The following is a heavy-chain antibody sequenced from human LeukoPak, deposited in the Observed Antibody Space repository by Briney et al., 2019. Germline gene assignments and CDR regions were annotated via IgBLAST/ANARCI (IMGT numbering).Heavy chain of an antibody. CDR3: ARILGSVVPAATGIFDY. J-gene: IGHJ4*02. V-gene: IGHV4-59*08. CDR2: IYYSGST. D-gene: IGHD2-2*01. CDR1: GGSISSYY. Sequence: SETLSLTCTVSGGSISSYYWSWIRQPPGKGLEWIGYIYYSGSTNYNPSLKSRVTISVDTSKNQFSLKLSSVTAADTAVYYCARILGSVVPAATGIFDYWGQGTLVTVSS.